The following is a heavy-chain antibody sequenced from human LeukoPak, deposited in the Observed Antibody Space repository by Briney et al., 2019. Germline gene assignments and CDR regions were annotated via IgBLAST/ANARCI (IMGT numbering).Heavy chain of an antibody. CDR2: ISAYNGNT. D-gene: IGHD2-21*02. CDR3: ARIVHAYCGGDCQVYYFDY. V-gene: IGHV1-18*01. CDR1: GYTFTSYG. J-gene: IGHJ4*02. Sequence: ASVKVSCKASGYTFTSYGISWVRQAPGQGLEWMGWISAYNGNTNYAQKLQGRVTMTTDTSTSTAYMELRSLRSDDTAVYYCARIVHAYCGGDCQVYYFDYWGQGTLVTVSS.